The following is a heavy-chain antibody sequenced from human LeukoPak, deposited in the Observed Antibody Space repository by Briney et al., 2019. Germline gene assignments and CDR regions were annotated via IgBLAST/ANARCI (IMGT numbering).Heavy chain of an antibody. CDR3: ARLKWELLPDAFDI. D-gene: IGHD1-26*01. J-gene: IGHJ3*02. Sequence: GESLKIPCKGSGYRFTSYWSGWVRQMPGKGLEWLGIIYPGDSDTRYSPSFQGQVPISADKSIGTAYLQWSSLKASDTAMYYCARLKWELLPDAFDIWGQGTMVTVSS. CDR1: GYRFTSYW. V-gene: IGHV5-51*01. CDR2: IYPGDSDT.